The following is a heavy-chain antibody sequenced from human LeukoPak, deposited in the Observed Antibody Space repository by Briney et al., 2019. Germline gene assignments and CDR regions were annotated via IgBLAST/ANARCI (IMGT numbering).Heavy chain of an antibody. V-gene: IGHV4-4*07. CDR1: GGSIDDYF. CDR2: VSSSGST. Sequence: SETLSLTCAVSGGSIDDYFWSWIRQPAGKGLEWIGRVSSSGSTNSNPSLNRRITMSVDTSKTQISLKLSYVTAADTAVYYCARCLNTYYYDSSGYSPEHYYMDVWGTGTTVTVSS. D-gene: IGHD3-22*01. J-gene: IGHJ6*03. CDR3: ARCLNTYYYDSSGYSPEHYYMDV.